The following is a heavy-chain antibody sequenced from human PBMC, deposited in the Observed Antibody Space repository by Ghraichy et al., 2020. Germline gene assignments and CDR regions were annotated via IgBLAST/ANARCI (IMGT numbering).Heavy chain of an antibody. CDR3: ARDPSIYGDTDGGNAFDI. CDR1: GFTFSSYS. Sequence: GGSLRLSCAASGFTFSSYSMNWVRQAPGKGLEWVSSISSSSSYIYYADSVKGRFTISRDNAKNSLYLQMNSLRAEDTAVYYCARDPSIYGDTDGGNAFDIWGQGTMVTVSS. D-gene: IGHD4-17*01. J-gene: IGHJ3*02. V-gene: IGHV3-21*01. CDR2: ISSSSSYI.